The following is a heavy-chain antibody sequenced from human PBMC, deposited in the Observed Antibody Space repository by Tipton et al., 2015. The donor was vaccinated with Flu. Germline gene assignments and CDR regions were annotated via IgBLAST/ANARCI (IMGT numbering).Heavy chain of an antibody. D-gene: IGHD6-13*01. V-gene: IGHV3-7*04. J-gene: IGHJ4*02. CDR1: GFTLSSFW. CDR3: ARGSQQLVDFEY. CDR2: LKPDGGEG. Sequence: QLVQSGGGLVQPGGSLRLSCAASGFTLSSFWMSWVRQAPGKGLEWVTSLKPDGGEGYFVDSVEGRFTISRDNAKNSLYLQMSSLRAEDTAVYYCARGSQQLVDFEYWGQGTLVTVSS.